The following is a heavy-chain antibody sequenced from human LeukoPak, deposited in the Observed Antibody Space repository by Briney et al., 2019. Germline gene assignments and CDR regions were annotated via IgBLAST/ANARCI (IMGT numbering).Heavy chain of an antibody. J-gene: IGHJ4*02. Sequence: PGGSLRLSCAASGFTFSSYAMSWVRQAPGKGLEWVSAISGSGGSTYYADSVKGRFTISRGNSKNTLYLQMNSLRAEDTAVYYCAKNGVFGVVTSHYFDYWGQGTLVTASS. D-gene: IGHD3-3*01. CDR2: ISGSGGST. V-gene: IGHV3-23*01. CDR3: AKNGVFGVVTSHYFDY. CDR1: GFTFSSYA.